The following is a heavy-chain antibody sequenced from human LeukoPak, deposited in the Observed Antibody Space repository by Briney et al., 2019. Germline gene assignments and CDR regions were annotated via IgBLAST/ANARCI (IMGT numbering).Heavy chain of an antibody. D-gene: IGHD1-1*01. CDR2: INTNTGNP. CDR3: ARRGAWYNWNDDGAFDI. Sequence: ASVKVSCKASGYTFTSYAMNWVRQAPGQGLEWMGWINTNTGNPTYAQGFTGRFVFSLDTSVSTAYLQISSLKAEDTAVYYCARRGAWYNWNDDGAFDIWGQGTMVTVSS. V-gene: IGHV7-4-1*02. CDR1: GYTFTSYA. J-gene: IGHJ3*02.